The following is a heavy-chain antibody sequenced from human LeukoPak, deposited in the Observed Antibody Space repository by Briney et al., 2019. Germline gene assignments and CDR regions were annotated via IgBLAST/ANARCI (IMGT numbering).Heavy chain of an antibody. V-gene: IGHV3-7*01. CDR1: GFLFSRYW. J-gene: IGHJ4*02. CDR3: ARDSFETDIDY. D-gene: IGHD1-14*01. Sequence: PGGSLRVSCADSGFLFSRYWMRWVRQAPGKGLEWVANIKEDGGEKYYVESMKGRFTISRDNVKNSLYLQINSRRAEDTAVYYCARDSFETDIDYWGQGTLVTVSS. CDR2: IKEDGGEK.